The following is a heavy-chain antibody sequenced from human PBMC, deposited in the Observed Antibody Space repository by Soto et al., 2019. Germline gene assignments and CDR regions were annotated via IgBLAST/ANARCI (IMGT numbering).Heavy chain of an antibody. CDR2: IYHSGIT. J-gene: IGHJ5*02. CDR1: GGSISSSNW. Sequence: QGQLPESGPGLVKPSGTLSLTCAVSGGSISSSNWWSWVRQPPGKGLEWIGEIYHSGITNYNPALKSRVTIAVDKSKHPFSLKLSSVTAADTAVYYGARGGIAAAGRGWCDPWGQGTLVTVSS. CDR3: ARGGIAAAGRGWCDP. V-gene: IGHV4-4*02. D-gene: IGHD6-13*01.